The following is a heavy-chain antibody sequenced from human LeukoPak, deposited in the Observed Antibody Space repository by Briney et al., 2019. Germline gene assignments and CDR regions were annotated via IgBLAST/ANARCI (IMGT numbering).Heavy chain of an antibody. CDR2: FDPEDGET. J-gene: IGHJ6*02. D-gene: IGHD3-10*01. Sequence: ASVKVSCKVSGYTLTELSMHWVRQAPGKGLEWMGGFDPEDGETIYAQKFQGRVTMTEDTSTDTAYMELSSLRSEDTAVYYCATVGGSTGSGSEYYYYYYGMDVWGQGTTVTVSS. CDR1: GYTLTELS. CDR3: ATVGGSTGSGSEYYYYYYGMDV. V-gene: IGHV1-24*01.